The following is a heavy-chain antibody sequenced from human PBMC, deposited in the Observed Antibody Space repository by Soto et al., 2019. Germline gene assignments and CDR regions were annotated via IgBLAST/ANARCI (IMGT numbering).Heavy chain of an antibody. V-gene: IGHV3-30-3*01. J-gene: IGHJ4*02. CDR3: ARGALRYFDWLLSQLFDY. D-gene: IGHD3-9*01. CDR2: ISYDGSNK. CDR1: GFTFSSYA. Sequence: QVQLVESGGGVVQPGRSLRLSCAASGFTFSSYAMHWVRQAPGKGLEWVAVISYDGSNKYYADSVKGRFTISRDNSKNTLYLQMNSLRAEDTAVYYCARGALRYFDWLLSQLFDYWGQGTLVTVSS.